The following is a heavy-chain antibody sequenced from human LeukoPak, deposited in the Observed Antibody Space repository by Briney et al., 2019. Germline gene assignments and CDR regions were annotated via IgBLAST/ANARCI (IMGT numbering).Heavy chain of an antibody. CDR3: ARDSSSWYLYYGMDV. CDR1: EFTFSAYG. CDR2: ISGSGSSI. Sequence: GGSLRLSCVASEFTFSAYGMSWVRQAPGTGLEWVSSISGSGSSIHYKESVRGRFTISRDNSGNSIYLQMNSLRAEDTAVYYCARDSSSWYLYYGMDVWGQGTTVTVSS. V-gene: IGHV3-21*01. D-gene: IGHD6-13*01. J-gene: IGHJ6*02.